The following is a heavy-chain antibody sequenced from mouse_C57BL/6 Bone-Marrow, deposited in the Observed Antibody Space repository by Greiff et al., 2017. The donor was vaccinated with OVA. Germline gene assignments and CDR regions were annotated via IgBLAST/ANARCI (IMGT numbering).Heavy chain of an antibody. CDR2: ISSGGSYP. CDR1: GFTFSSYG. V-gene: IGHV5-6*01. CDR3: ARLEGASD. Sequence: EVMLVESGGDLVKPGGSLKLSCAASGFTFSSYGMSWVRQTPDKRLEWVATISSGGSYPYYPDSVKGRFTISRDNAKNTLYLQKSSLKSEDTAMYYCARLEGASDWGQGTLVTVSA. J-gene: IGHJ3*01. D-gene: IGHD3-1*01.